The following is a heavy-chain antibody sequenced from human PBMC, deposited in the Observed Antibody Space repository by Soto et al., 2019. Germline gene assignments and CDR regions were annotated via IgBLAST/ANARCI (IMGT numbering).Heavy chain of an antibody. J-gene: IGHJ6*02. CDR3: ASLGDSSSSIDYYYGMDV. CDR1: GGTFSSYA. CDR2: IIPIFGTA. V-gene: IGHV1-69*01. D-gene: IGHD6-6*01. Sequence: QVQLVQSGAEVKKPGSSVKVSSKASGGTFSSYAISWVRQAPGQGLEWMGGIIPIFGTANYAQKFQGRVTITADESTSTAYMELSSLRSEDTAVYYCASLGDSSSSIDYYYGMDVWGQGTTVTVSS.